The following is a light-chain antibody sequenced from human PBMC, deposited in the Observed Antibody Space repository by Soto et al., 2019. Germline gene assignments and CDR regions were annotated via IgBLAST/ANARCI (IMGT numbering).Light chain of an antibody. CDR1: QDINSW. CDR3: QQSKTFPLT. V-gene: IGKV1-12*01. Sequence: DIPLTQSQSSVSGSVADRVSIXCRASQDINSWLTWYQQKPGKAPKVLIYIASRLQSGVPSRFSGRGSGTDFSLTISNLQPEDFATYFCQQSKTFPLTFGGGTKVDI. CDR2: IAS. J-gene: IGKJ4*01.